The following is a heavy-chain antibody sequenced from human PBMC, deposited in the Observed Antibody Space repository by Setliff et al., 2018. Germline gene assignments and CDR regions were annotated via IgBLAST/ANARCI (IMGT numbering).Heavy chain of an antibody. V-gene: IGHV1-69*13. D-gene: IGHD3-22*01. CDR1: GGTFGSSA. J-gene: IGHJ3*01. Sequence: SVKVSCKASGGTFGSSALSWVRQAPGQGLEWMGGIIPMFDTGIYAEKFQGRVTLSADESTSTVYMELTRLRPEDTAIYYCARDKADYYDRSGYSGAPDVWGQGTRVTVS. CDR2: IIPMFDTG. CDR3: ARDKADYYDRSGYSGAPDV.